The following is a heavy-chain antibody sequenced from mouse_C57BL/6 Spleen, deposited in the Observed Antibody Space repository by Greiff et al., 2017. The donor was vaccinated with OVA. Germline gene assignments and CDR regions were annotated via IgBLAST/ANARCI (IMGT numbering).Heavy chain of an antibody. V-gene: IGHV1-80*01. CDR3: ARSFMVTTSYYFDY. D-gene: IGHD2-2*01. CDR2: IYPGDGDT. CDR1: GYAFSSYW. J-gene: IGHJ2*01. Sequence: VQLQQSGAELVKPGASVKISCKASGYAFSSYWMNWVKQRPGKGLEWIGQIYPGDGDTNYNGKFKGKATLTADKSSSTAYMQLSSLTSEDSAVYFCARSFMVTTSYYFDYWGQGTTLTVSS.